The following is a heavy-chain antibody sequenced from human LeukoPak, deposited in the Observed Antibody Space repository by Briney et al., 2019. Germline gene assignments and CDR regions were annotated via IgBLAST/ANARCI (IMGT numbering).Heavy chain of an antibody. Sequence: GASAKVSCKASGYTFTGYYMHWVRQAPGQGLEWMGWINPNSGGTNYAQKFQGRVTMTRDTSISTAYMELSRLRSDDTAVYYCARIPPKNYGSGSYYRYWGQGTLVTVSS. CDR2: INPNSGGT. J-gene: IGHJ4*02. CDR3: ARIPPKNYGSGSYYRY. V-gene: IGHV1-2*02. CDR1: GYTFTGYY. D-gene: IGHD3-10*01.